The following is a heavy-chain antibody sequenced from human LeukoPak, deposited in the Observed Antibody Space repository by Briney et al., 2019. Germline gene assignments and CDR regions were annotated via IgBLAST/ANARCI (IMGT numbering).Heavy chain of an antibody. Sequence: GESLKISFKGSGYRFTSYWIGWGRPVPGKGLEWMGIIYPGDSDTRYSPSFQGQVTISADKSISTAYLQWSSLKASDTAMYYCARHGNYYDSSGSPIGYWGQGTLVTVSS. CDR2: IYPGDSDT. J-gene: IGHJ4*02. V-gene: IGHV5-51*01. CDR3: ARHGNYYDSSGSPIGY. D-gene: IGHD3-22*01. CDR1: GYRFTSYW.